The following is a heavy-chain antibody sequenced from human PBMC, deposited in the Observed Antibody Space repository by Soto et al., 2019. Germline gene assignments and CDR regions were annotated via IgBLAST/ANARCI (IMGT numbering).Heavy chain of an antibody. J-gene: IGHJ6*02. CDR1: GFTFSSYG. CDR2: IWYDGSNK. V-gene: IGHV3-33*01. CDR3: ARERDYYYYYGMDV. Sequence: QVQLVESGGGVVQPGRSLRLSCAASGFTFSSYGMHWVRQAPGKGLEWVAVIWYDGSNKYYADSVKGRFTISRDNSKNTRYLQMNSLRAEDTAVYYCARERDYYYYYGMDVWGQGTTVTVSS.